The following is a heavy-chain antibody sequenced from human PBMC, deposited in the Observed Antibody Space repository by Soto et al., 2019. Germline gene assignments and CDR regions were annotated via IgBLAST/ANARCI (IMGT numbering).Heavy chain of an antibody. J-gene: IGHJ4*02. V-gene: IGHV3-7*01. D-gene: IGHD2-2*01. CDR1: GFTFSSYW. CDR2: IKQDGSEK. Sequence: GGSLRLSCAASGFTFSSYWMSWVRQAPGKGLEWVANIKQDGSEKYYVDSVKGRFTISRDNAKNSLYLQMNSLRAEDTAGYYCARDGADFVVVPAAFDYWGQGTLVTVSS. CDR3: ARDGADFVVVPAAFDY.